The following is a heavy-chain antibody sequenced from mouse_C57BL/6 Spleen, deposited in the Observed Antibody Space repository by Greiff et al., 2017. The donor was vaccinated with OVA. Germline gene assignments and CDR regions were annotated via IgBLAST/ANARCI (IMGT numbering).Heavy chain of an antibody. D-gene: IGHD1-1*01. V-gene: IGHV5-4*01. CDR1: GFTFSSYA. Sequence: EVKLVESGGGLVKPGGSLKLSCAASGFTFSSYAMSWVRQTPDKRLEWVATISDGGSYTYYPDNVQGRFNICRDNAKNNLYLQMSHLKSEDTAMYYCARDEDYYGSSYENYARDYWGQGTSVTVSS. CDR3: ARDEDYYGSSYENYARDY. J-gene: IGHJ4*01. CDR2: ISDGGSYT.